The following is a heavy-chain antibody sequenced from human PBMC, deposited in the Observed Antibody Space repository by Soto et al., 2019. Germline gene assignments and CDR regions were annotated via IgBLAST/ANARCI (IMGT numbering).Heavy chain of an antibody. V-gene: IGHV3-21*01. CDR3: ARESEDLTSNFDY. CDR2: ISSTTNYI. Sequence: LRLSCAASGFTFTRYSMNWVRQAPGKGLEWVSSISSTTNYIYYADSMKGRFTVSRDNAKNSVYLEMNGLSAEDTAVYYCARESEDLTSNFDYWGQGTLVTVSS. CDR1: GFTFTRYS. J-gene: IGHJ4*02.